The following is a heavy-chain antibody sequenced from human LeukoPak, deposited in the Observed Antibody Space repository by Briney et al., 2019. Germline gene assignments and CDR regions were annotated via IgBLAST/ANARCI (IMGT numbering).Heavy chain of an antibody. D-gene: IGHD1-26*01. Sequence: GESLKISCKGSGYTFSTNWIGWVRQMPGKGLEWMGIIYPSDSDTTYSPSFQGQVTISVDKSISTAYLQWRSLKASDTAMYYRARISGRNFDHWGQGTLVTVSS. CDR1: GYTFSTNW. CDR3: ARISGRNFDH. J-gene: IGHJ4*02. CDR2: IYPSDSDT. V-gene: IGHV5-51*01.